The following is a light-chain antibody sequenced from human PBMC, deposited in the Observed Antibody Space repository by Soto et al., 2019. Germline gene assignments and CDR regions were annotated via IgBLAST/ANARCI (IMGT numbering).Light chain of an antibody. J-gene: IGLJ2*01. Sequence: QSVLTQPRSVSGSPGQSVTISCTGTSSDVGAYNYVSWYHHYPGKAPKLIIYDVSNRPSGVPDRFSGSKSGNMASLTISGLQAEDEGDYYCCSYAGSYIYVVFGGGTKVTVL. CDR3: CSYAGSYIYVV. V-gene: IGLV2-11*01. CDR2: DVS. CDR1: SSDVGAYNY.